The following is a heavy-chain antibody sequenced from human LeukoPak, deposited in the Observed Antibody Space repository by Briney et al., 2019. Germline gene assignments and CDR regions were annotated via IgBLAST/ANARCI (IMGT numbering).Heavy chain of an antibody. CDR3: ARGGFYCGGDCYVDY. D-gene: IGHD2-21*02. V-gene: IGHV4-34*01. Sequence: KPSEPLSLTCAVYGGSFSPYYWSWIRPPPAKGLEWIGEINHSGSTNYNPSLKSRVTISVDTSKNQFSLRLSSVTAADTAVYYCARGGFYCGGDCYVDYWGQGTLVTVSS. J-gene: IGHJ4*02. CDR2: INHSGST. CDR1: GGSFSPYY.